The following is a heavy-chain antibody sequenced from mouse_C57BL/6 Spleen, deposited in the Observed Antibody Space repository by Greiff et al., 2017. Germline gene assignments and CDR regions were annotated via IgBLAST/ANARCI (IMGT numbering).Heavy chain of an antibody. CDR2: ISYDGSN. Sequence: EVQLVESGPGLVKPSQSLSLTCSVTGYSITSGYYWNWIRQFPGNQLEWMGYISYDGSNNYNPSLKNRISITRDTSKNQFFLKLNSVTTEDTATYYCTAQALYYFDYWGQGTTLTVSS. CDR1: GYSITSGYY. V-gene: IGHV3-6*01. J-gene: IGHJ2*01. CDR3: TAQALYYFDY. D-gene: IGHD3-2*02.